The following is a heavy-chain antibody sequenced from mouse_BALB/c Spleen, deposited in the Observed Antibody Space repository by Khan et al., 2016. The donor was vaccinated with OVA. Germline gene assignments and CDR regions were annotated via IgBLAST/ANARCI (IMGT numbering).Heavy chain of an antibody. J-gene: IGHJ2*01. V-gene: IGHV1S81*02. CDR2: TNPTNGRT. CDR3: ARIKKVVATYFDY. CDR1: GYTFTSYW. D-gene: IGHD1-1*01. Sequence: QVQLKQSGAELVKAGASVKMSCKASGYTFTSYWMHWVKQRLGQGLEWFAETNPTNGRTYYNEKFKSKATLTVDKSSSTAYMLLSGPTYEDSAVYSWARIKKVVATYFDYWGQGTTLTVSS.